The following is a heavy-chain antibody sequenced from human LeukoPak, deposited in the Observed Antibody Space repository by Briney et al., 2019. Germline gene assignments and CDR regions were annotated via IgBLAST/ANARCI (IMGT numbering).Heavy chain of an antibody. V-gene: IGHV1-2*02. CDR1: GYRFTDDY. D-gene: IGHD3-10*01. Sequence: ASVKVSCKASGYRFTDDYMHWVRQAPGQGLEWMGWINPDSGFTVYAQKFQGRVTMTRDTSISTAYMEVSRLRSDDTAVYYCAREGVRITMVRGNWFDPWGQGTLVTVSS. CDR2: INPDSGFT. J-gene: IGHJ5*02. CDR3: AREGVRITMVRGNWFDP.